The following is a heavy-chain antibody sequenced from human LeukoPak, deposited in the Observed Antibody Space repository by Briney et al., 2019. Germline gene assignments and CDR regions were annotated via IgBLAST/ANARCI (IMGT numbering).Heavy chain of an antibody. J-gene: IGHJ1*01. Sequence: PGGSLRLSCAASGFTFSSYWMHWVRQAPGQGRVWVSRIKSDGTTTTYADSARGRFTISRDNAKNILYLQMNSLRAEDTAVYYCTRSQYYSDSSGFSLADYFHHWGQSSLVTVSS. CDR3: TRSQYYSDSSGFSLADYFHH. CDR2: IKSDGTTT. CDR1: GFTFSSYW. D-gene: IGHD3-22*01. V-gene: IGHV3-74*01.